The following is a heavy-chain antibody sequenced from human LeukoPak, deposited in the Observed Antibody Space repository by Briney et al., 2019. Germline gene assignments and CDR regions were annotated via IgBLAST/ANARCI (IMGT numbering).Heavy chain of an antibody. CDR1: GGSISSPTYY. Sequence: SSETLSLTCSVSGGSISSPTYYWAWIRQPPGKGLEWIGTVHHSGSTYYSPSLVSRVTISVDTSKNQFSLKLASVTAADTAFYYCARLGGYYDPPGYWGQGTLVTVSS. J-gene: IGHJ4*02. CDR3: ARLGGYYDPPGY. D-gene: IGHD3-10*01. CDR2: VHHSGST. V-gene: IGHV4-39*01.